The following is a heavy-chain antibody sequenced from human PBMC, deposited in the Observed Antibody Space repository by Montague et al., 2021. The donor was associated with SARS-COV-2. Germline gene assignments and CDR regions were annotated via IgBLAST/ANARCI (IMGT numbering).Heavy chain of an antibody. CDR1: GESFSGYY. Sequence: ETLSLTCAVYGESFSGYYWTWIRQPPGKGLEWIGDINHRGSTKYNPSLKSRVTISVDTSKNQFSLRLSSVTAADTAVYYCARGHQGTTMIVVVMVGEQYYFDYWGQGTLVTVFS. D-gene: IGHD3-22*01. CDR3: ARGHQGTTMIVVVMVGEQYYFDY. V-gene: IGHV4-34*01. J-gene: IGHJ4*02. CDR2: INHRGST.